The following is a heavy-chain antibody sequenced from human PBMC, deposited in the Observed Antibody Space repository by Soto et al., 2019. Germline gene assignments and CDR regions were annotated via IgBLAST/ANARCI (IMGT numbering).Heavy chain of an antibody. CDR3: ARGNPYYYDSSGSRYPFDI. Sequence: ASVKVSCKDSGYTFTSYGMSWVRQAPGQGREWMGWISAFNGNTYYAQKLQGRVTMTTDTSTSTAYMELRSLRSDDTAVYYCARGNPYYYDSSGSRYPFDIWGQGTMVTVSS. J-gene: IGHJ3*02. CDR2: ISAFNGNT. CDR1: GYTFTSYG. D-gene: IGHD3-22*01. V-gene: IGHV1-18*01.